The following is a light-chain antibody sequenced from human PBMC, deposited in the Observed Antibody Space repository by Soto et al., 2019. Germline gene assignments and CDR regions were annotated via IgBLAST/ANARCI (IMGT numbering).Light chain of an antibody. Sequence: EIVLTQCPFSLSLSRVEIATLSFIASQNVDTNYLAWYQQKPGQAPRIIIFGASGRATGIPDRFSGSGSGTDFTLTISRLEPEDFAVYYCQQYGSLSWTFGQGTKVDIK. J-gene: IGKJ1*01. V-gene: IGKV3-20*01. CDR2: GAS. CDR1: QNVDTNY. CDR3: QQYGSLSWT.